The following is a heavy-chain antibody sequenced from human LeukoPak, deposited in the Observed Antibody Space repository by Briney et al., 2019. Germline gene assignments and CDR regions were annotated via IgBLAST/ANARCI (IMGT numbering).Heavy chain of an antibody. J-gene: IGHJ3*02. CDR1: GGSISSYY. D-gene: IGHD3-22*01. CDR3: ARLRWLLQDDDAFDI. CDR2: IYYSGST. Sequence: SETLSLTCTVSGGSISSYYWSWVRQPPGKGLEWIGYIYYSGSTNYNPSLKSRVTISVDTSKNQFSLKLSSVTAADTAVYYCARLRWLLQDDDAFDIWGQGTMVTVSS. V-gene: IGHV4-59*01.